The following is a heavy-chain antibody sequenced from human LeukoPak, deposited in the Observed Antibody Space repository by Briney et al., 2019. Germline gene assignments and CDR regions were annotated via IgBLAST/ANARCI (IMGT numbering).Heavy chain of an antibody. V-gene: IGHV4-30-2*01. J-gene: IGHJ4*02. CDR2: IYHSGST. CDR3: ASRTLYGSGRSYFDY. Sequence: SQTLSLTCAVSGGSISSGGYSWSWLRQPPGKGLEWIGYIYHSGSTYYNPSLKSRVTISVDRSKNQFSLKLSSVTAADTAVYYCASRTLYGSGRSYFDYWGQGTLVTVSS. D-gene: IGHD3-10*01. CDR1: GGSISSGGYS.